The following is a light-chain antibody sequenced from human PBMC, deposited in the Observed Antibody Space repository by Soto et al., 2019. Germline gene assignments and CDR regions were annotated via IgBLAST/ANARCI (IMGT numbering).Light chain of an antibody. CDR1: QSISNW. V-gene: IGKV1-5*01. CDR3: QQYNSYPWT. CDR2: DVS. J-gene: IGKJ1*01. Sequence: DIQMTQSPSTLSASVGDRVTITCRASQSISNWLAWYPQKPGKAPKLLIYDVSRLESGVPSRFSGSGSGTDFISTISSLQPDDFATDYGQQYNSYPWTFGQGTKVEIK.